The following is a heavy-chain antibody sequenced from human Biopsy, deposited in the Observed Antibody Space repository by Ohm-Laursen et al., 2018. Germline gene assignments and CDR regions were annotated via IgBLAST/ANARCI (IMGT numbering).Heavy chain of an antibody. CDR1: GGSVYSSSFY. CDR2: IYYNGDT. Sequence: TLSLTWTVSGGSVYSSSFYWAWIRQPPGKGLDWIGSIYYNGDTYCNPSLKSRVTIAVDTSKNLFSLKLSSVTAADTAVYYCARLDYDSSGSYYYFHSWGQGTLVTVSS. V-gene: IGHV4-39*01. D-gene: IGHD3-22*01. CDR3: ARLDYDSSGSYYYFHS. J-gene: IGHJ4*02.